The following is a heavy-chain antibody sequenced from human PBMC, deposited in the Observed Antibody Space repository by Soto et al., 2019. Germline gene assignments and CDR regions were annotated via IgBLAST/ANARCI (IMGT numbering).Heavy chain of an antibody. CDR1: GGSISSYY. D-gene: IGHD3-3*01. Sequence: PSETLSLTCTVSGGSISSYYLSWIRQHPGKGLEWIGYIYYSGSTYYNPSLKSRVTISVDTSKNQFSLKLSSVTAADTAVYYCARVSSEFGSFTLFDYWGQGTLVTVSS. V-gene: IGHV4-59*06. J-gene: IGHJ4*02. CDR3: ARVSSEFGSFTLFDY. CDR2: IYYSGST.